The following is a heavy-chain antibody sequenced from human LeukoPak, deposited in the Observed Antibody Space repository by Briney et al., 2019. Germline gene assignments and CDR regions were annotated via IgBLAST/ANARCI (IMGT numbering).Heavy chain of an antibody. CDR1: GYTFTSYY. J-gene: IGHJ4*02. V-gene: IGHV1-46*01. CDR3: ARDSLYGVVDY. D-gene: IGHD4-17*01. CDR2: INPSGGST. Sequence: GASVKVSCKTSGYTFTSYYIHWVRQAPGQGLEWMGIINPSGGSTSYAQKFQGRVTRTRDTSTSTVYMYLSSLRSEDTAVYYCARDSLYGVVDYWGQGTLVTVSS.